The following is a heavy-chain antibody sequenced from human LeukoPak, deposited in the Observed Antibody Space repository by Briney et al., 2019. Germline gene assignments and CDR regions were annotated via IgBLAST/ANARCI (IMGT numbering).Heavy chain of an antibody. V-gene: IGHV3-74*01. CDR2: INGDGSST. CDR3: AAGLVPFDY. D-gene: IGHD2-2*01. Sequence: GGSLRLSCTASGFTFSIYWMHWVRHAPGKGLVWVSRINGDGSSTTYADSVKGRFTLSRDKAKNTVYLQMSSLRAEDTAVYYCAAGLVPFDYWGQGTLVSVSS. CDR1: GFTFSIYW. J-gene: IGHJ4*02.